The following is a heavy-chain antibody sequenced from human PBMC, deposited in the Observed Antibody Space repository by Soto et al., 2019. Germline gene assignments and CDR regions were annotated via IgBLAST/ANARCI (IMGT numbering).Heavy chain of an antibody. J-gene: IGHJ3*02. CDR2: IIPIFGTA. CDR1: GGTFSSYA. CDR3: ASASYYDSSGYPDAFDI. D-gene: IGHD3-22*01. Sequence: ASVKVSCKASGGTFSSYAISWVLQAPGQGLEWMGGIIPIFGTANYAQKFQGRVTITADESTSTAYMELSSLRSEDTAVYYCASASYYDSSGYPDAFDIWGQGTMVTVSS. V-gene: IGHV1-69*13.